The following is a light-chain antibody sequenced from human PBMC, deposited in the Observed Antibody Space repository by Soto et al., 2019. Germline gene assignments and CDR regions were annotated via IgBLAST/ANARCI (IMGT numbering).Light chain of an antibody. Sequence: QSVLTQPPSVSAAPGQKVTISCPGSFSNIGKNYVSWYQRLPGTAPKLLIYDNNERSSGIPDRFSGSKSGTSATLGIAGLQPGDEADYYCGTWDTSLSAVVFGGGTKVTVL. CDR3: GTWDTSLSAVV. J-gene: IGLJ2*01. CDR1: FSNIGKNY. V-gene: IGLV1-51*01. CDR2: DNN.